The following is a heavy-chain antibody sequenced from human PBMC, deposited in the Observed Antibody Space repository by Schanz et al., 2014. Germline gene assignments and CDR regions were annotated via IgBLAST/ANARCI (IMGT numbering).Heavy chain of an antibody. CDR3: ATLDYAGSVS. CDR2: VIPILGVT. Sequence: QVQLVQSGADVKKPGSSVRVSCKASGGTFSRLTFSWVRQAPGQGLEWMGRVIPILGVTHYTQKFQGRVTITADKSTTTALRELNSLNSDDTAVYYCATLDYAGSVSWGQGTLVTVSS. D-gene: IGHD4-17*01. CDR1: GGTFSRLT. J-gene: IGHJ5*02. V-gene: IGHV1-69*02.